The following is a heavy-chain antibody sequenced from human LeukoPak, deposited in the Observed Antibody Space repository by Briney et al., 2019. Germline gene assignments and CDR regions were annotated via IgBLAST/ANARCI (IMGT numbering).Heavy chain of an antibody. V-gene: IGHV3-23*01. D-gene: IGHD5-24*01. CDR3: AKDPMATITLFDY. Sequence: GGSLRLSCVTSGFIFSSYAMSWVRQAPGKGLEWVSAISGSGGSTYYADSVKGRFTISRDNSKNTLYLQMNSLRAEDTAVYYCAKDPMATITLFDYWGQGTLVTVSS. CDR2: ISGSGGST. CDR1: GFIFSSYA. J-gene: IGHJ4*02.